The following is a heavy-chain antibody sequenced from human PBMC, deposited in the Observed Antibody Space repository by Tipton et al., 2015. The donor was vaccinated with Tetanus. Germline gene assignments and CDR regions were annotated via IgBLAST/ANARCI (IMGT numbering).Heavy chain of an antibody. CDR2: ISAYNGNT. CDR1: GYTFTSYG. Sequence: QLVQSGAEVKKPGASVKVSCKASGYTFTSYGISWVRQAPGQGLEWMGWISAYNGNTNYAQKLQGRVTMTTDTSTSTAYMELRSLRSDEPAGYYGARDSDGTHGGDWCSMDYYGMDVGGQGTTVTVPS. D-gene: IGHD2-21*02. V-gene: IGHV1-18*01. CDR3: ARDSDGTHGGDWCSMDYYGMDV. J-gene: IGHJ6*02.